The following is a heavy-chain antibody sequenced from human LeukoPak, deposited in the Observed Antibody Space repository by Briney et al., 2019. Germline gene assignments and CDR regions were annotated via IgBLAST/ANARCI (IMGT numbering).Heavy chain of an antibody. V-gene: IGHV4-59*11. Sequence: SETLSPTCTVSGGSFSSHYWSWIRQPPGKGLEWIGYISYIGSTNYNPSLKSRVTISVDTSKNQFSLKLSSVTAADTAVYYCARDPTTVTKGLDIWGQGTMVTVSS. CDR3: ARDPTTVTKGLDI. CDR1: GGSFSSHY. J-gene: IGHJ3*02. CDR2: ISYIGST. D-gene: IGHD4-17*01.